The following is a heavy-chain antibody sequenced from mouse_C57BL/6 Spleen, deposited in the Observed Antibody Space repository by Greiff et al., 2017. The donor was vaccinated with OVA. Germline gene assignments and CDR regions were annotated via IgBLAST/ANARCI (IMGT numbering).Heavy chain of an antibody. CDR2: IAPSASYT. CDR3: ARTRYTTVVAHWYFDV. CDR1: GYTFTSYW. Sequence: VQLQQPGAELVKPGASVKLSCKASGYTFTSYWMQWVKQRPGQGLEWIGEIAPSASYTNYNQKLKDKATLTVDTSSSTSYMQLSSLTSEDSAVYYCARTRYTTVVAHWYFDVWGTGATVTVSS. D-gene: IGHD1-1*01. V-gene: IGHV1-50*01. J-gene: IGHJ1*03.